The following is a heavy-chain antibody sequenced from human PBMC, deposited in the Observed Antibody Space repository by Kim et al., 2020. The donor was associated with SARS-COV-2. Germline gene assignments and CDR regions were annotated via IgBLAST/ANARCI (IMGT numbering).Heavy chain of an antibody. CDR3: VKDEANILMAPAASLVLES. V-gene: IGHV3-43*01. J-gene: IGHJ4*02. D-gene: IGHD2-2*01. CDR2: ITWDGRSR. CDR1: GFTFNDHA. Sequence: GGSLRLSCATSGFTFNDHAMHWVRQVPGRGLEWVSLITWDGRSRYYADSVKGRFTVSRDNSKNSLFLQMSSLRTEDSAFYYCVKDEANILMAPAASLVLESWGQGTLVSVSS.